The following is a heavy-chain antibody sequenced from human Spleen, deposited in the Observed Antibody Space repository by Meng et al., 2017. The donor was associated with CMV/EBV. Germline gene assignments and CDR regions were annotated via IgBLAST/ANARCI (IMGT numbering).Heavy chain of an antibody. CDR2: IFWNDDK. J-gene: IGHJ4*02. Sequence: AGFALSTSGVGVGWIRQPPGKALGWLALIFWNDDKRYSPSLKNRLTITKDTSENQVVLTMTNMDPVDTATYYCARRPHSNTWYVLDYWGQGTLVTVSS. D-gene: IGHD6-13*01. CDR3: ARRPHSNTWYVLDY. V-gene: IGHV2-5*01. CDR1: GFALSTSGVG.